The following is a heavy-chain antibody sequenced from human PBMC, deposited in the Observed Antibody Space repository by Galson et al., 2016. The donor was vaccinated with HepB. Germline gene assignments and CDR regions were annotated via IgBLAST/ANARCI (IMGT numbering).Heavy chain of an antibody. J-gene: IGHJ4*02. CDR1: DGAFSGYY. D-gene: IGHD3-10*01. CDR2: INHAGGT. V-gene: IGHV4-34*01. Sequence: EPLSLTCGVYDGAFSGYYWAWIRQPPGKGLEWIGEINHAGGTRYNPSLQSRVAFSIYASKSQFSLRLASVTAADSAIYWCARGPRRGAVVRGVLQVWGPGTPVTVPS. CDR3: ARGPRRGAVVRGVLQV.